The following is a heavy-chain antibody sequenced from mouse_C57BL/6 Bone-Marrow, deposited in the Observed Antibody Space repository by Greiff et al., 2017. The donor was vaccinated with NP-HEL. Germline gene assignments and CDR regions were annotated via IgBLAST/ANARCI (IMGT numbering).Heavy chain of an antibody. J-gene: IGHJ4*01. CDR2: IDPETGGT. Sequence: VQLQQSGAELVRPGASVTLSCKASGYTFTDYEMHWVKQTPVHGLEWIGAIDPETGGTAYNQKFKGKAILTADKSSSTAYMELRSLTSEDSAVYYCTRWDYSNYGYYYYAMDYWGQGTSVTVSS. D-gene: IGHD2-5*01. CDR1: GYTFTDYE. CDR3: TRWDYSNYGYYYYAMDY. V-gene: IGHV1-15*01.